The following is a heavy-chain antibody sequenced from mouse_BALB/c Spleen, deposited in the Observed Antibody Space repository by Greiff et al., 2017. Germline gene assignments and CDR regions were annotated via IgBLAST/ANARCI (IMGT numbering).Heavy chain of an antibody. CDR1: GFTFSSYT. D-gene: IGHD1-1*01. Sequence: DVKLVESGGGLVQPGGSLKLSCAASGFTFSSYTMSWVRQTPEKRLEWVAYISNGGGSTYYPDTVKGRFTISRDNAKNTLYLQMSSLKSEDTAMYYCARHGHYYGSSYYFDYWGQGTTLTVSS. CDR3: ARHGHYYGSSYYFDY. CDR2: ISNGGGST. J-gene: IGHJ2*01. V-gene: IGHV5-12-2*01.